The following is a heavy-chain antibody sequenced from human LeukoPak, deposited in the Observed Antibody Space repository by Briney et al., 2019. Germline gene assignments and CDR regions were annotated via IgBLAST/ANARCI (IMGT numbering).Heavy chain of an antibody. D-gene: IGHD5-12*01. V-gene: IGHV3-66*01. CDR2: IYSGGST. CDR1: GFTVSSNY. Sequence: GGSLRLSCAASGFTVSSNYMSWVRQAPGKGLEWVSVIYSGGSTYYADSVKGRFTISRDNSKNTLYLQMNSLSAEDTAVYYCARDIVATMEDYWGQGTLVTVSS. J-gene: IGHJ4*02. CDR3: ARDIVATMEDY.